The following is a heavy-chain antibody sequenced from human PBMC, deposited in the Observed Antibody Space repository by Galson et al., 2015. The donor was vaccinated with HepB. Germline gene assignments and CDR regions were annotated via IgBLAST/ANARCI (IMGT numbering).Heavy chain of an antibody. D-gene: IGHD1-26*01. CDR3: ARGGGSSARGMDV. V-gene: IGHV1-18*04. Sequence: SVKVSCKASGYTFTSYDVSWVRQAPGQGLEWMGWISGNNGDTNYAQKLRGRVTVTTDTSTSTAYMELRSRRSDDTAVYYCARGGGSSARGMDVWGQGTTVTVSS. J-gene: IGHJ6*02. CDR1: GYTFTSYD. CDR2: ISGNNGDT.